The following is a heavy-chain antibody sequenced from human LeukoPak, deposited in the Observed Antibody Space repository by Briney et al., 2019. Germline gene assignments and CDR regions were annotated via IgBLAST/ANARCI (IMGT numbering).Heavy chain of an antibody. J-gene: IGHJ5*02. CDR1: GFTFSSYA. D-gene: IGHD2-21*01. CDR3: ASLINIVVVIAILLAWFDP. Sequence: PGGSLRLSCAASGFTFSSYAMSWVRQAPGKGLEWVSAISGSGGSTYYADSVKGRFTISRDNSENTLCLQMNSLRAEDTAVYYCASLINIVVVIAILLAWFDPWGQGTLVTVSS. V-gene: IGHV3-23*01. CDR2: ISGSGGST.